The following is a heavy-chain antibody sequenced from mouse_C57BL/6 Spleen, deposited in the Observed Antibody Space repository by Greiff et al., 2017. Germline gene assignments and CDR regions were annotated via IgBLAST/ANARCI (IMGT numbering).Heavy chain of an antibody. J-gene: IGHJ2*01. CDR1: GYTFTSYW. D-gene: IGHD2-1*01. CDR2: IYPSDSET. V-gene: IGHV1-61*01. CDR3: ARWGNGNVFDY. Sequence: QVQLQQPGAELVRPGSSVKLSCKASGYTFTSYWLDWVKQRPGQGLEWIGNIYPSDSETHYNQKFKDKATLTVDKSSSTAYMQLSSLTSEDSAVYYCARWGNGNVFDYWGQGTTLTVSS.